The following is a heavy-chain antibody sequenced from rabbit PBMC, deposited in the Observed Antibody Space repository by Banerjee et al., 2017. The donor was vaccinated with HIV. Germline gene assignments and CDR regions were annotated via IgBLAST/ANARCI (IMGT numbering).Heavy chain of an antibody. V-gene: IGHV1S40*01. D-gene: IGHD7-1*01. CDR3: AREEYVDYAGYGDPEL. J-gene: IGHJ4*01. Sequence: QSLEESGGDLVKPGASLTLTCTASGFSFSSSWHMCWVRQAPGKGLEWIACIYTGNDISYYASWAKGRFTMSKTSSTTVTLQMTSLTAADTATYFCAREEYVDYAGYGDPELWGQGTLVTVS. CDR2: IYTGNDIS. CDR1: GFSFSSSWH.